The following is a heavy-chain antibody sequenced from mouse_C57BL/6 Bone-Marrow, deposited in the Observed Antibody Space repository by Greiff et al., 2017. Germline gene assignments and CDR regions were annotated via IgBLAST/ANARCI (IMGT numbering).Heavy chain of an antibody. Sequence: EVKVVESGGGLVKPGGSLKLSCAASGFTFSSYAMSWVRQTPEKRLEWVATISDGGSYTYYPDNVKGRFTISRDKAKNNLYLQMSHLKSEDTAMYYCAREDYGSSQFAYWGQGTLVTVSA. V-gene: IGHV5-4*01. CDR1: GFTFSSYA. CDR2: ISDGGSYT. J-gene: IGHJ3*01. D-gene: IGHD1-1*01. CDR3: AREDYGSSQFAY.